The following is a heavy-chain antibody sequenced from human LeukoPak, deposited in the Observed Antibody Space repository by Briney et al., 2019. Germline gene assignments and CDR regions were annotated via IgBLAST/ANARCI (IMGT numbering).Heavy chain of an antibody. CDR3: ARATDGSNWMGWYFDL. CDR1: GDSIGGSGYY. D-gene: IGHD4-23*01. V-gene: IGHV4-31*03. J-gene: IGHJ2*01. Sequence: SETLSLTCTVSGDSIGGSGYYCTWIRQHPGRGLEWIGYIFYTGITYYNASLRSRITLSVDTSRNQFSLKLNSVTAADTAVYYCARATDGSNWMGWYFDLRGRGTLATVSS. CDR2: IFYTGIT.